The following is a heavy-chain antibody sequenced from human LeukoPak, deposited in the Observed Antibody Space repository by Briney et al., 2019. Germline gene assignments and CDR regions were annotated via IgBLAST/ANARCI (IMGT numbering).Heavy chain of an antibody. V-gene: IGHV4-34*01. J-gene: IGHJ5*02. Sequence: SETLSLTCAVYGGSFSGYYWSWIRQPPGKGLEWIGEINHSGSTNYNPSLKSRVTISVDTSQNQFSLKLSSVTAADTAVYYCARSHCSSTSCYRTSRFPSYGWFDPWGQGTLVTVSS. CDR2: INHSGST. CDR1: GGSFSGYY. D-gene: IGHD2-2*02. CDR3: ARSHCSSTSCYRTSRFPSYGWFDP.